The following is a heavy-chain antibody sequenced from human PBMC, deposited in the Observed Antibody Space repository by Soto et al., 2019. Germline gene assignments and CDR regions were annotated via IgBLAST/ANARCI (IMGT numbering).Heavy chain of an antibody. CDR3: AGGTGRNYFDY. V-gene: IGHV3-33*01. D-gene: IGHD1-1*01. J-gene: IGHJ4*02. Sequence: QVQLVESGGGVVQPGRSLRLSCAASGFTFSSYGMHWVRQAPGKGLEWVAVIWYDGSNKYYADSVKGRFTISRDNSKNTLYLQMNSLRAEDTAVYYCAGGTGRNYFDYWGQGTLVTVSS. CDR2: IWYDGSNK. CDR1: GFTFSSYG.